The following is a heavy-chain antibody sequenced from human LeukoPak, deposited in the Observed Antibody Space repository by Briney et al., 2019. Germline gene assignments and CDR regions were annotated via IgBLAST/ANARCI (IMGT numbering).Heavy chain of an antibody. CDR2: ISSSSSYI. V-gene: IGHV3-21*01. Sequence: GGSLRLSCAASGFTFSSYSTNWVRQAPGKGLEGVSSISSSSSYIYYADSVKGRFTISRDNAKNSLYLQMNSLRAEDTAVYYCARDLEIGYCSSTSCYPGGGMDVWGQGTTVTVSS. D-gene: IGHD2-2*01. CDR3: ARDLEIGYCSSTSCYPGGGMDV. CDR1: GFTFSSYS. J-gene: IGHJ6*02.